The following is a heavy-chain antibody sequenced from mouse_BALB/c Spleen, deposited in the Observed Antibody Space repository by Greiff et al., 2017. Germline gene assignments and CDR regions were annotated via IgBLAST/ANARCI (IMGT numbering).Heavy chain of an antibody. V-gene: IGHV5-9-4*01. J-gene: IGHJ3*01. Sequence: EVKLMESGGGLVKPGGSLKLSCAASGFTFSSYAMSWVRQSPEKRLEWVAEISSGGSYTYYPDTVTGRFTISRDNAKNTLYLEMSSLRSEDTAMYYCARDGYYAWFAYWGQGTLVTVSA. CDR2: ISSGGSYT. CDR1: GFTFSSYA. D-gene: IGHD2-3*01. CDR3: ARDGYYAWFAY.